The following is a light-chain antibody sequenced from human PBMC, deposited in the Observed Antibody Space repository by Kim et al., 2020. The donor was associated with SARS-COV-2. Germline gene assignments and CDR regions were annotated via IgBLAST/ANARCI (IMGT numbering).Light chain of an antibody. CDR1: SLSSYY. J-gene: IGLJ1*01. V-gene: IGLV3-19*01. CDR3: NSRDSSGNHYV. CDR2: GKN. Sequence: ALGHTHMHTRQGDSLSSYYASWYQQKPGQAPVLVIYGKNNRPSGIPDRFSGSSSGNTASLTITGAQAEDEADYYCNSRDSSGNHYVFGTGTKVTVL.